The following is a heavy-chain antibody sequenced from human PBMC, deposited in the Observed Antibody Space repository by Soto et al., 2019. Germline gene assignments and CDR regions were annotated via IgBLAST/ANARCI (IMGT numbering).Heavy chain of an antibody. V-gene: IGHV4-30-4*01. CDR1: GGSISSGDYF. D-gene: IGHD3-9*01. Sequence: QVQLQESGPGLVKPSQTLSLTCTVSGGSISSGDYFWSWIRQSPGKGLEWIGYISSIGSTYYNPYLKSRVSVSRDTSKNQFSLKLSSVTTTDTAVYYCARGLVIRPYYYHGMDVWGQGNTVTVSS. CDR2: ISSIGST. CDR3: ARGLVIRPYYYHGMDV. J-gene: IGHJ6*02.